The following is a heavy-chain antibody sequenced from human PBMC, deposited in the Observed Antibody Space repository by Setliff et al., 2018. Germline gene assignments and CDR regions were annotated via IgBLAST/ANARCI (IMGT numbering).Heavy chain of an antibody. J-gene: IGHJ5*02. D-gene: IGHD6-25*01. CDR1: GLSYTNDW. CDR2: INPHGSEK. V-gene: IGHV3-7*01. Sequence: GGSLRLSCTASGLSYTNDWVSWVRQAPGKGLEWLASINPHGSEKYYIDSVRGRFTISRDNAQKTLYLHMNNLRADDTAVFYCVPGRGSWGQGALVTVSS. CDR3: VPGRGS.